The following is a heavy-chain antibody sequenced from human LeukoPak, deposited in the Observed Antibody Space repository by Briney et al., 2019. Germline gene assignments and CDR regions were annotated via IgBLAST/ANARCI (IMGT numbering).Heavy chain of an antibody. CDR3: ASRGNEWEPLGYYFDY. CDR1: GGSIRSYY. D-gene: IGHD1-26*01. V-gene: IGHV3-11*04. J-gene: IGHJ4*02. CDR2: ISSSGSTI. Sequence: LTLTCTVSGGSIRSYYWSWIRQAPGKGLEWVSYISSSGSTIYYADSVKGRFTISRDNAKNSLYLQMNSLRAEDTAVYYCASRGNEWEPLGYYFDYWGQGTLVTVSS.